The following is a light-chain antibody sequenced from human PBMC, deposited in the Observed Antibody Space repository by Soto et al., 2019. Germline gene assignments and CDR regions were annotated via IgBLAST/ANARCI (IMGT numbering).Light chain of an antibody. CDR3: SSYTSSSTLEHVV. CDR2: EVS. Sequence: QSALTQPASVSGSPGQSITISCTGTSSDVGGYNYVSWYQQHPGKAPKLMIYEVSNRPSGVSNRFSGSKSGNTASLTISGLQAEDEADYYCSSYTSSSTLEHVVFGGGTQLTVL. CDR1: SSDVGGYNY. J-gene: IGLJ2*01. V-gene: IGLV2-14*01.